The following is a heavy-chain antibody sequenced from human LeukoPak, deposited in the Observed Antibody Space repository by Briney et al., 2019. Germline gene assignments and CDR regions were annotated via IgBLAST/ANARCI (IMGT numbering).Heavy chain of an antibody. J-gene: IGHJ4*02. D-gene: IGHD4-17*01. CDR2: SSGNGGST. V-gene: IGHV3-23*01. CDR1: GFTFSNYA. CDR3: AKDYGPLSSY. Sequence: GGSLRLSCGASGFTFSNYAMSWVRQAPGKGLEWVSTSSGNGGSTYYADSVKGRFTISRDNSKNTLYLQMNSLRAEDTALYYCAKDYGPLSSYWGQGTLVTVSS.